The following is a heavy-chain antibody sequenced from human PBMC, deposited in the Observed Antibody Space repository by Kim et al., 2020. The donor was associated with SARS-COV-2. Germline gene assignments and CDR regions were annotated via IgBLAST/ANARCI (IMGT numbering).Heavy chain of an antibody. D-gene: IGHD3-10*01. J-gene: IGHJ6*02. CDR1: GFTFSSYA. V-gene: IGHV3-30*04. CDR3: ARKGGSGSLGRYYYYGMDV. Sequence: GGSLRLSCAASGFTFSSYAMHWVRQAPGKGLEWVAVISYDGSNKYYADSVKGRFTISRDNSKNTLYLQMNSLRAEDTAVYYCARKGGSGSLGRYYYYGMDVWGQGTTVTVSS. CDR2: ISYDGSNK.